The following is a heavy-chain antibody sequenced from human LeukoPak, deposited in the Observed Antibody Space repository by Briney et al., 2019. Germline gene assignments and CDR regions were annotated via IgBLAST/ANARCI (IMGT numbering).Heavy chain of an antibody. V-gene: IGHV3-30*02. Sequence: SGGSLRLSCAASGFTFISHGMHWVRQAPGKGLEWVAFIRYDGSNKYYADSVKGRFTISRDNSKNTLYLQMNSLRAEDTAVYYCAKLKRDYADFHDYWGQGTLVTVSS. CDR2: IRYDGSNK. CDR1: GFTFISHG. J-gene: IGHJ4*02. CDR3: AKLKRDYADFHDY. D-gene: IGHD4-17*01.